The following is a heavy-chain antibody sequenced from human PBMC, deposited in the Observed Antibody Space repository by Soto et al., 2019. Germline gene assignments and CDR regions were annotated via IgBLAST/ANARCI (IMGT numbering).Heavy chain of an antibody. CDR1: GGSIISYY. J-gene: IGHJ6*03. Sequence: PSETLSLTCTVSGGSIISYYWSWIRQPPGKGLEWIGYIYYSGSTSYNPSLKSRVTISVDTSKNQFSLKLSSVTAADTAVYYCARDQIADDYIWGSYRPDYYYYYYMDVWGKGTTVTVSS. V-gene: IGHV4-59*01. CDR2: IYYSGST. D-gene: IGHD3-16*02. CDR3: ARDQIADDYIWGSYRPDYYYYYYMDV.